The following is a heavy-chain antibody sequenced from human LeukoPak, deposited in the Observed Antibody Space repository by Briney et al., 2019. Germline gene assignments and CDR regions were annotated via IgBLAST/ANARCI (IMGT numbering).Heavy chain of an antibody. J-gene: IGHJ6*04. D-gene: IGHD3-10*02. Sequence: GGSLRLSCAASGFSFSSYEMNWVRQAPGKGLEWVSYISSSGSTKYYADSVKGRFTISRDNAKNSLYLQMNSLSAEDTAVYYCAELGITMIGGVWGKGTTVTISS. V-gene: IGHV3-48*03. CDR2: ISSSGSTK. CDR1: GFSFSSYE. CDR3: AELGITMIGGV.